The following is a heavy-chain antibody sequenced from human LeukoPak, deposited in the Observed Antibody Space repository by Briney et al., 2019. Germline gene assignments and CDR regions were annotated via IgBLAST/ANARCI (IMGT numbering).Heavy chain of an antibody. J-gene: IGHJ4*02. CDR1: VFTVSINY. D-gene: IGHD6-19*01. V-gene: IGHV3-66*01. CDR2: IYSGGST. CDR3: ASRYSSGWYGSDY. Sequence: GGSLRLSCAASVFTVSINYMSCVRQAPGKGLEWVSVIYSGGSTYYADSVKGRFTISRDNSKNTLYLQMNSLRAEYTAVYYWASRYSSGWYGSDYWGQGTLVTVSS.